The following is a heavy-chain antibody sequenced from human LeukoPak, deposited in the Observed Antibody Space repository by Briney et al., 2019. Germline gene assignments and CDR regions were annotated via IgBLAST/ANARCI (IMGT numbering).Heavy chain of an antibody. CDR3: AKDPITIFGVSTADAFDI. D-gene: IGHD3-3*01. CDR1: GFTVSSNY. J-gene: IGHJ3*02. V-gene: IGHV3-53*01. Sequence: GGSLRLSCAASGFTVSSNYMSWVRQAPGKGLEWVSVIYSGGSTYYADSVKGRFTISRDNSKNTLYLQMNSLRAEDTAVYYCAKDPITIFGVSTADAFDIWGQGTMVTVSS. CDR2: IYSGGST.